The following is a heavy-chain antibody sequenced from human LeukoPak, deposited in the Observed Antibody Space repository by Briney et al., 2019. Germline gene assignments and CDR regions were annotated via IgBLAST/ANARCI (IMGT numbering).Heavy chain of an antibody. D-gene: IGHD3-3*01. Sequence: PSQTLSLTCAVSGGSISSGGYSWSWIRQPPGKGLEWIGYIYHSGSTYYNPSLKSRVTISVDRSKNQFSLKLSSVTAADTAVYYCARGRTTIFGVVKNAFDIWGQGTMVTVSS. J-gene: IGHJ3*02. CDR3: ARGRTTIFGVVKNAFDI. V-gene: IGHV4-30-2*01. CDR1: GGSISSGGYS. CDR2: IYHSGST.